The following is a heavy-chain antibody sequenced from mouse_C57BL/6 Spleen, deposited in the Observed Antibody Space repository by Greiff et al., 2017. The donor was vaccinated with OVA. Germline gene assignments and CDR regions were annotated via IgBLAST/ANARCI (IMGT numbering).Heavy chain of an antibody. J-gene: IGHJ4*01. CDR2: IYPGDGDT. Sequence: QVQLKQSGAELVKPGASVKISCKASGYAFSSYWMNWVKQRPGKGLEWIGQIYPGDGDTNYNGKFKGKATLTADKSSSTAYMQLSSLTSEDSAVYFCARGSTVVAYYAMDDWGQGTSVTVSS. CDR3: ARGSTVVAYYAMDD. CDR1: GYAFSSYW. D-gene: IGHD1-1*01. V-gene: IGHV1-80*01.